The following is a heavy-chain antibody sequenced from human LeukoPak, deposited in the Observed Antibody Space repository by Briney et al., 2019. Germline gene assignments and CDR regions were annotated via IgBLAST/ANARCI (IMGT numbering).Heavy chain of an antibody. V-gene: IGHV3-21*01. J-gene: IGHJ4*02. CDR3: ASSSYRGGDCYYFDY. D-gene: IGHD2-21*02. CDR2: ITRSSGYK. CDR1: GFTFSTYT. Sequence: GGSLRLSCAASGFTFSTYTMTWARQAPGKGLDWVSSITRSSGYKYYADSLKGRFTISRDNAKNSLYLQMNTLRAEDTAVYFCASSSYRGGDCYYFDYWGQGTLVTVSS.